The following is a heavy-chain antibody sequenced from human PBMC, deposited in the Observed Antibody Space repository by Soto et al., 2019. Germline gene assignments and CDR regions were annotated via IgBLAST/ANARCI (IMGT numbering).Heavy chain of an antibody. CDR1: GYRFTGYY. Sequence: ASVKVSCKACGYRFTGYYMHCVRQAPGQGLEWMGWINPNSGGTNYAQKFQGWVTMTRDTSISTAYMELSRLRSDDTAVYYCARLRYYGSGSSRPDYYYYGMDVWGQGTTVTVSS. V-gene: IGHV1-2*04. CDR3: ARLRYYGSGSSRPDYYYYGMDV. J-gene: IGHJ6*02. D-gene: IGHD3-10*01. CDR2: INPNSGGT.